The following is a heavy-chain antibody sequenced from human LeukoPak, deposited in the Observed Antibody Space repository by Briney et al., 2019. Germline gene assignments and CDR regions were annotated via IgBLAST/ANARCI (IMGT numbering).Heavy chain of an antibody. Sequence: GGSLRLSCAASGFTFDDYGMSWVRQAPGKGLEWVSGINWNGGSTGYADSVKGRFTISRDNAKNSLYLQMNSLRAEDTALYYCARDSSSSARYYMDVWGKGTTVTVSS. CDR2: INWNGGST. J-gene: IGHJ6*03. CDR1: GFTFDDYG. CDR3: ARDSSSSARYYMDV. V-gene: IGHV3-20*04. D-gene: IGHD6-6*01.